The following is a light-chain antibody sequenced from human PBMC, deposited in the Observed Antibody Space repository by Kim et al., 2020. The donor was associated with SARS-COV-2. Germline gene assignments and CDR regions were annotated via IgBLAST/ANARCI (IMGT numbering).Light chain of an antibody. CDR2: PNSAGCH. V-gene: IGLV4-69*01. Sequence: ASAHLTRTLGGGTSRYSKAWHQHRPGKGPRYMMNPNSAGCHIKGDGIPDRFSGSGSGAARYLTISGLQSEDEADYYCQTWDTGMRVFGGGTQLTVL. CDR1: GGTSRYS. CDR3: QTWDTGMRV. J-gene: IGLJ3*02.